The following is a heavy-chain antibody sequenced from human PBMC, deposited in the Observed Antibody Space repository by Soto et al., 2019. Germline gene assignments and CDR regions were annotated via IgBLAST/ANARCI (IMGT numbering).Heavy chain of an antibody. Sequence: ASVKVSCKASGGTFSSYAISWVRQAPGQGLEWMGGIIPIFGTANYAQKFQGRVTITADESTSTAYMELSSVTAADTAVYYCAREEGLYYYENTGYYFDYWGQGALVTVSS. CDR3: AREEGLYYYENTGYYFDY. J-gene: IGHJ4*02. CDR1: GGTFSSYA. CDR2: IIPIFGTA. V-gene: IGHV1-69*13. D-gene: IGHD3-22*01.